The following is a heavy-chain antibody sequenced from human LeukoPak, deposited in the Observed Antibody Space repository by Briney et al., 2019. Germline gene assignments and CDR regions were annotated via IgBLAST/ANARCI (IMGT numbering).Heavy chain of an antibody. Sequence: PGASLRLSCAASGFTVINNYMSWVRQAPGKGLEWVSVYSGGNTDYADSVKGRFTISRDNSKNTLYLQMNSLRAEDTAVYYCTRDHETLTYCTGGSCYYYYYMDVWGKGTTVTVSS. V-gene: IGHV3-53*01. J-gene: IGHJ6*03. CDR1: GFTVINNY. CDR2: YSGGNT. CDR3: TRDHETLTYCTGGSCYYYYYMDV. D-gene: IGHD2-15*01.